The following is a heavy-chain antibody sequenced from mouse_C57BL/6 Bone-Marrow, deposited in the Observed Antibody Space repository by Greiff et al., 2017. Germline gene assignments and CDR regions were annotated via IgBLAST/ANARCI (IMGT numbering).Heavy chain of an antibody. D-gene: IGHD1-1*02. CDR1: GFNIKDDY. CDR3: TTEPLYGPNAY. V-gene: IGHV14-4*01. J-gene: IGHJ3*01. Sequence: EVQLQQSGAELVRPGASVKLSCTASGFNIKDDYMHWVKQRPEQGLEWIGWIDPENGDTEYASKFQGKATITADTSSNTAYLQRSSLTSEDTAVYYCTTEPLYGPNAYWGQGTLVTVSA. CDR2: IDPENGDT.